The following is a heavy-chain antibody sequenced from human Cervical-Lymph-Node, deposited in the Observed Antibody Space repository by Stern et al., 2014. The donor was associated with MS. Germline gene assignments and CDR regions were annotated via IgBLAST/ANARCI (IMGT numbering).Heavy chain of an antibody. CDR2: IYHIEPT. CDR1: GGSISSGGYS. CDR3: ARDFGSGSTNWFDP. D-gene: IGHD3-10*01. V-gene: IGHV4-30-2*01. Sequence: QLQLQESGSRLVKPSQTLSLTCAVAGGSISSGGYSWSWIRQPPGKGLEWIGYIYHIEPTYYNPSLKSRVTISLDRSKNQLSLKLTSVTAADTAVYYCARDFGSGSTNWFDPWGQGTLVTVSS. J-gene: IGHJ5*02.